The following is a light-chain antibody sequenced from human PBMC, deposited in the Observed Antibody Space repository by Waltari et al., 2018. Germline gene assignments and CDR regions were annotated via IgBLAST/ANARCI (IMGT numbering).Light chain of an antibody. CDR3: CSYAASYVV. CDR2: DVS. V-gene: IGLV2-11*01. CDR1: TSDVGGFTS. Sequence: QSALTQPRSVSGSPGQSVTISCTGATSDVGGFTSVSWYQQHPGKAPKLMIYDVSKRPSGVPERVSCSKAGDTASLTISGLQAEDEADYYCCSYAASYVVFGGGTKLTVL. J-gene: IGLJ2*01.